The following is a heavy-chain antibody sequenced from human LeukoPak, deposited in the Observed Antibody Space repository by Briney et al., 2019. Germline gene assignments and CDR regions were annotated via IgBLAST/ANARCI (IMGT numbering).Heavy chain of an antibody. CDR3: AGRYSGYDLDYYYYGMDV. Sequence: ASVKVSCKASGYTFTSYDINWVRQATGQGLEWMGWMNPNSGNTGYAQKFQGRVTMTRNTSISTAYMELSSLRSEDTAVYYCAGRYSGYDLDYYYYGMDVWGQGTTVTVSS. CDR2: MNPNSGNT. CDR1: GYTFTSYD. J-gene: IGHJ6*02. D-gene: IGHD5-12*01. V-gene: IGHV1-8*01.